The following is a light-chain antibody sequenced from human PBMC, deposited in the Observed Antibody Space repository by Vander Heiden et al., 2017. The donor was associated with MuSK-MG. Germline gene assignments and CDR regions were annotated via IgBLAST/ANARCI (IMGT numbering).Light chain of an antibody. Sequence: QSALTQPASVSASPGQSITFSCTGTSRDVVGFYHVSWYQQHPGKAPKLMIYDVSNRPSGVSNRFSGSKSGNTASLTISGLQAEDEADYYCSSYTSSILFGGGTKLTV. J-gene: IGLJ2*01. CDR1: SRDVVGFYH. CDR2: DVS. V-gene: IGLV2-14*01. CDR3: SSYTSSIL.